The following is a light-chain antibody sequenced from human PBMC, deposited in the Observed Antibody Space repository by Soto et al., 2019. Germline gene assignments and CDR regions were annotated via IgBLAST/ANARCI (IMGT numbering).Light chain of an antibody. V-gene: IGKV1-5*01. CDR1: QSISNW. CDR2: DAS. Sequence: DIQMTQSPSTLSASVGDRVTITCRASQSISNWLAWDQQKPGKAPKLLIYDASTLPSGVSSRFSGSGSGTEFTLTISNLQPDDFASYYCQHYINFSGTFGQGTTVDIK. CDR3: QHYINFSGT. J-gene: IGKJ1*01.